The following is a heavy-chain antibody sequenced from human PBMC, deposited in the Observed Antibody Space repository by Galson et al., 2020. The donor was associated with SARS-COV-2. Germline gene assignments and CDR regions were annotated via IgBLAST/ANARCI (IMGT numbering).Heavy chain of an antibody. J-gene: IGHJ4*02. CDR2: ISAYTGNT. Sequence: GESLKISCKASGYTFTSYDISWVRQAPGQGLEWMGWISAYTGNTNYAQNLQGRVTMTTDTSTSTAFMELRSLRSDDTAVYYCASYGSSGSFDYWGQGTLVTVSS. CDR3: ASYGSSGSFDY. CDR1: GYTFTSYD. V-gene: IGHV1-18*01. D-gene: IGHD3-22*01.